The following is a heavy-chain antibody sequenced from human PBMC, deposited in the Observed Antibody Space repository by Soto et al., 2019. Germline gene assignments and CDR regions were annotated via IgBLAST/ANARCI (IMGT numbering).Heavy chain of an antibody. Sequence: SETLSLTCTGSGGSISSYYWSWIRQPPGKGLEWIGYIYYSGSTNYNPSLKSRVTISVDTSKNQFSLKLSSVTAADTAVYYCARVYGYSYGPPPPYYFDYWGQGTLVTVSS. D-gene: IGHD5-18*01. CDR3: ARVYGYSYGPPPPYYFDY. CDR1: GGSISSYY. J-gene: IGHJ4*02. CDR2: IYYSGST. V-gene: IGHV4-59*01.